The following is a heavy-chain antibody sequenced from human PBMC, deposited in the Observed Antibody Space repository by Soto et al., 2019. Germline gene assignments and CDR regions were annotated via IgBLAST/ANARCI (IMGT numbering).Heavy chain of an antibody. J-gene: IGHJ6*02. CDR3: ASGGSRSPGMDV. CDR2: IYYSGST. CDR1: GGSISSGGYY. D-gene: IGHD2-15*01. Sequence: QVQLQESGPGLVKPSQTLSLTCTVSGGSISSGGYYWSWIRQHPGKGLEWIGYIYYSGSTYYNPSRKRRVTRSVDTSKDQFSLKLSSVTAADTAVYYCASGGSRSPGMDVWGQGTTVTVSS. V-gene: IGHV4-31*03.